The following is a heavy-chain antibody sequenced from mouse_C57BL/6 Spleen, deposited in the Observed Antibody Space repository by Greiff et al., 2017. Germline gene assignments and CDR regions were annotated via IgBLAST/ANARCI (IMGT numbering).Heavy chain of an antibody. J-gene: IGHJ2*01. Sequence: EVQRVESEGGLVQPGSSMKLSCTASGFTFSDYYMAWVRQVPEKGLEWVANINYDGSSTYYLDSLKSRFIISRDNAKNILYLQMSSLKSEDTATYYCAREGTGTPFDYWGQGTTLTVSS. V-gene: IGHV5-16*01. CDR1: GFTFSDYY. CDR2: INYDGSST. CDR3: AREGTGTPFDY. D-gene: IGHD4-1*01.